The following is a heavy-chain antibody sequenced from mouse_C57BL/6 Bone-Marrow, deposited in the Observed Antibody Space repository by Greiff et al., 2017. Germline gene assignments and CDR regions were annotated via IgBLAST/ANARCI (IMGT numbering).Heavy chain of an antibody. CDR3: TRRGLLLRGFDY. D-gene: IGHD2-3*01. J-gene: IGHJ2*01. V-gene: IGHV1-15*01. Sequence: QVQLKESGAELVRPGASVTLSCKASGYTFTDYEMHWVKQTPVHGLEWIGAIDPETGGTAYNQKFKGKAILTADKSSSTAYMELRSLTSEDSAVYYGTRRGLLLRGFDYWGQGTTLTVSS. CDR1: GYTFTDYE. CDR2: IDPETGGT.